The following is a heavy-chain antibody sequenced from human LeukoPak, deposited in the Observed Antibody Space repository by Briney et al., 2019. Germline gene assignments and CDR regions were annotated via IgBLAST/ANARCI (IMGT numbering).Heavy chain of an antibody. CDR1: GFTFSSAW. CDR3: AREVAGY. Sequence: GGSLRLSCAASGFTFSSAWMKWVRQAPGKGLEWVGRIKSYTDGGTTDYAAPVKGRFTISRDDLKNTLYLQMNSLRSEDTAVYYCAREVAGYWGQGTLVTVSS. J-gene: IGHJ4*02. V-gene: IGHV3-15*01. CDR2: IKSYTDGGTT. D-gene: IGHD6-19*01.